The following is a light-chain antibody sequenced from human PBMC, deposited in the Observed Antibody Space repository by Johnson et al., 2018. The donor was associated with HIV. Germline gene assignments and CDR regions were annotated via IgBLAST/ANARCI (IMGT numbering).Light chain of an antibody. CDR2: DNN. CDR3: GTWDSSLNAWV. V-gene: IGLV1-51*01. J-gene: IGLJ1*01. CDR1: SSNIGNNY. Sequence: QSVLTQPPSVSAAPGQKVTISCSGSSSNIGNNYVSWYQQLPGTAPKLLIYDNNKRPSGIPDRFSGSKSGTSATLAITGLQTGDEADYYCGTWDSSLNAWVFGTVTRVTVL.